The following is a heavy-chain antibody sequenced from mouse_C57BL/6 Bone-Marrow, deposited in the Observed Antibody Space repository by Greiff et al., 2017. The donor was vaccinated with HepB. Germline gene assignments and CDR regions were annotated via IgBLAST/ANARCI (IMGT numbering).Heavy chain of an antibody. D-gene: IGHD1-1*01. CDR2: IDPEDGET. J-gene: IGHJ2*01. CDR3: ARFPFVGDYGSSLYYFDY. Sequence: VHVKQSGAELVKPGASVKLSCTASGFNIKDYYMHWVKQRTEQGLEWIGRIDPEDGETKYAPKFQGKATITADTSSNTAYLQLSSLTSEDTAVYYCARFPFVGDYGSSLYYFDYWGQGTTLTVSS. V-gene: IGHV14-2*01. CDR1: GFNIKDYY.